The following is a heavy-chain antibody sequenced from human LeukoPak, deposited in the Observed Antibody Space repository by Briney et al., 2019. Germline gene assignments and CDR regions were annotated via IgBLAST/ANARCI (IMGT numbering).Heavy chain of an antibody. V-gene: IGHV3-7*03. CDR2: IQQDGSET. D-gene: IGHD2-2*01. Sequence: PGGSLRLSCAASGFTFSSYWMSWVRQAPGKGLEWVANIQQDGSETFYVDSVKGRFTVSRDNAKNSMYLQMNSLRAEDTAVYYCAREHCSSTSCYEDGDDAFGIWGQGTMVTVSS. CDR3: AREHCSSTSCYEDGDDAFGI. J-gene: IGHJ3*02. CDR1: GFTFSSYW.